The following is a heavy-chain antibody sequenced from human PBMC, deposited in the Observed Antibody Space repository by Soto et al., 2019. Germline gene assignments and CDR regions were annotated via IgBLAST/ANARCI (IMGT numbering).Heavy chain of an antibody. V-gene: IGHV3-48*02. J-gene: IGHJ6*02. CDR3: ARIKLVEWFFINVDVYDMDV. CDR2: ISSDSRTI. Sequence: GGSLRLSCVASGFSLSDYAVNWVRRAPGKGLERVSFISSDSRTIYYADSVEGRFTVSRDNARNSVSLQMDSLRDEDAAVYYCARIKLVEWFFINVDVYDMDVWGQGTPVTVSS. D-gene: IGHD3-3*01. CDR1: GFSLSDYA.